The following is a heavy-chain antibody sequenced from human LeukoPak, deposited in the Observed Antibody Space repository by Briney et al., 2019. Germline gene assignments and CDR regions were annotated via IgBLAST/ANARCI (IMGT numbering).Heavy chain of an antibody. CDR1: GFTFSSYN. CDR2: ISSSGSTI. CDR3: AKDDSSGYPYYFDY. D-gene: IGHD3-22*01. V-gene: IGHV3-48*04. Sequence: PGGSLRLSCAASGFTFSSYNMNWVRQAPGKGLEWVSYISSSGSTIYYADSVKGRFTISRDNAKNSLYLQMNSLRAEDTAVYYCAKDDSSGYPYYFDYWGQGTLVTVSS. J-gene: IGHJ4*02.